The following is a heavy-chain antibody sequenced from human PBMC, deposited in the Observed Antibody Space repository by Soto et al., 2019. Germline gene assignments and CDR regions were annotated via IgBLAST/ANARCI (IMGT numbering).Heavy chain of an antibody. V-gene: IGHV3-30*18. D-gene: IGHD2-21*01. CDR2: ILYDGSKE. J-gene: IGHJ4*02. Sequence: GGSLRLSCTDSGFSFNTYVMDWVRQAPGKGLEWVAGILYDGSKEYYADPVKGRFTISRDNSKNTLYLQMDRLRVEDTAVYFCAKGLALMADHWGQGTPVTVSS. CDR3: AKGLALMADH. CDR1: GFSFNTYV.